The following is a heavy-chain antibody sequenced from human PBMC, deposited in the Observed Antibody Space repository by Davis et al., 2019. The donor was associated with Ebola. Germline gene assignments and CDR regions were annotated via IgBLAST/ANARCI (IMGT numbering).Heavy chain of an antibody. CDR3: TRENIVLMVYVDY. J-gene: IGHJ4*02. D-gene: IGHD2-8*01. CDR2: INGDETIT. V-gene: IGHV3-74*01. Sequence: GESLKISCAASGFTFSTYSMSWVRQAPGKGLVWVSRINGDETITTYADSVKGRFAISRDNTKNTLYLQMNSLKTEDTAVYYCTRENIVLMVYVDYWGQGTLVTVSS. CDR1: GFTFSTYS.